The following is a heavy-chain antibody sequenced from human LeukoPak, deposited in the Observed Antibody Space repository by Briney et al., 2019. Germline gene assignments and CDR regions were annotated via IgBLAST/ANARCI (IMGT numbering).Heavy chain of an antibody. CDR1: GDFISSGGYY. J-gene: IGHJ4*02. D-gene: IGHD3-3*01. CDR2: INYSGTT. CDR3: AREMSVSALFDH. V-gene: IGHV4-31*03. Sequence: PSQTLSLTCTVSGDFISSGGYYWSWIRQLPGKGLEWIGYINYSGTTYYNPSLKGRVTTSVDTSRNQFSLKLTSVTAADTAVYYCAREMSVSALFDHWGQGKLVTVSS.